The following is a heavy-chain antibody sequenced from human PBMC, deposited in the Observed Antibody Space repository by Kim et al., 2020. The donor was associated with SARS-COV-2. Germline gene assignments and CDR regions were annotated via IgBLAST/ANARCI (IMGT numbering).Heavy chain of an antibody. CDR3: ARDSARGAVAGIFDY. Sequence: GGSLRLSCAASGFTFSSYAMHWVRQAPGKGLEWVAVISYDGSNKYYADSVKGRFTISRDNSKNTLYLQMNSLRAEDTAVYYCARDSARGAVAGIFDYWGQGTLVTVSS. D-gene: IGHD6-19*01. CDR1: GFTFSSYA. J-gene: IGHJ4*02. V-gene: IGHV3-30*04. CDR2: ISYDGSNK.